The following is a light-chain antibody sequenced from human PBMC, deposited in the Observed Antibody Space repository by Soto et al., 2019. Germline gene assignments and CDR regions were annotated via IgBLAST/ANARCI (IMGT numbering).Light chain of an antibody. J-gene: IGKJ4*01. CDR1: QTVSSNY. CDR3: QQYGSAPLT. CDR2: GAS. Sequence: EIILTQSPDTLSLSPGERATLSCRASQTVSSNYLAWCQQRPGQAPRLLIYGASTKAAGIPDRFSGSGSGTDFTLTITRLEPEDSAVYFCQQYGSAPLTFGGGTKVDIK. V-gene: IGKV3-20*01.